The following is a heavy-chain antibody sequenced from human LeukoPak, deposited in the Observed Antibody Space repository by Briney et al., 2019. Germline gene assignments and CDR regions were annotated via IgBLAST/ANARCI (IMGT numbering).Heavy chain of an antibody. D-gene: IGHD6-13*01. CDR2: IGGSGGST. J-gene: IGHJ4*02. CDR3: AKVETAAAATLRGFDY. CDR1: GFPFSSYA. Sequence: GSLRLSFAASGFPFSSYAMSWVRPAPGKGLEWVSSIGGSGGSTYYEDSVKGRFTISRDNSKNTLYLQMNSLRAEDTAVYYCAKVETAAAATLRGFDYWGQGTLVTVSS. V-gene: IGHV3-23*01.